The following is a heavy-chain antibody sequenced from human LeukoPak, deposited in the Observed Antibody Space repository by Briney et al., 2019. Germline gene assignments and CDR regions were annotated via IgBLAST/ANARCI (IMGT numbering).Heavy chain of an antibody. CDR3: ASALYGYYYDSSGSILFDY. Sequence: TTSETLSLTCAVSGASISTYYCNWIRQPAGKGLEWIGRISNSGTTNYNPSLKSRLSMSVDTSKNQFSLKLSSVTATDTAVYYCASALYGYYYDSSGSILFDYWGQGTLVTVSS. CDR2: ISNSGTT. J-gene: IGHJ4*02. V-gene: IGHV4-4*07. CDR1: GASISTYY. D-gene: IGHD3-22*01.